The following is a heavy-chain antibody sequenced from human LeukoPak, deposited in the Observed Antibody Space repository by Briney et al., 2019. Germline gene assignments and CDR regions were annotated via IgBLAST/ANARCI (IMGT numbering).Heavy chain of an antibody. D-gene: IGHD3-10*01. V-gene: IGHV5-51*01. J-gene: IGHJ3*02. Sequence: GESLKISCKSSGYSFTSYWIGWVRQMPGKGLEWVGIIYPGDSDTRYSPSFQGQVTISADKSISTAYLQWSSLKASDSAMYYCATNTMFRGIHAFDIWGQGTMVTVSS. CDR1: GYSFTSYW. CDR3: ATNTMFRGIHAFDI. CDR2: IYPGDSDT.